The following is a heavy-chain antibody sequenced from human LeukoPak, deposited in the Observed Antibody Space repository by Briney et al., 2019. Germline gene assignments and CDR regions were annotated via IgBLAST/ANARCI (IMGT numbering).Heavy chain of an antibody. CDR3: AKDRGSSSPMRYYFDY. D-gene: IGHD6-19*01. CDR2: ISGSGAST. CDR1: GFTFSSYA. Sequence: GGSLRLSCAASGFTFSSYAMTWVRRAPGKGLEWVSSISGSGASTYHADSVKGRFTISRDNSKNTLYLQMNSLTAEDTAIYYCAKDRGSSSPMRYYFDYWGQGTLVTVSS. V-gene: IGHV3-23*01. J-gene: IGHJ4*02.